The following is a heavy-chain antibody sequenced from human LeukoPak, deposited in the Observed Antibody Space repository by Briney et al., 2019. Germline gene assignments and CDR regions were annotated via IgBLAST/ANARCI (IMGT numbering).Heavy chain of an antibody. D-gene: IGHD3-22*01. CDR3: AKATSESSGYKFDS. Sequence: PGASLRLSCATSGFTFSGYAMNWVRLAPGKGLQWVSTITGSGARSYYADSVKGRFTISRDNSQNTLCLQMNSLRAEDTAVYYRAKATSESSGYKFDSWGQGTLVTVSS. CDR1: GFTFSGYA. V-gene: IGHV3-23*01. CDR2: ITGSGARS. J-gene: IGHJ4*02.